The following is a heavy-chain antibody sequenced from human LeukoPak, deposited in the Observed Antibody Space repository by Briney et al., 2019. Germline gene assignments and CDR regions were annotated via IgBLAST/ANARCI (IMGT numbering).Heavy chain of an antibody. J-gene: IGHJ4*02. D-gene: IGHD2-8*02. Sequence: GGSLRLSCAASGITFSSYAMSWVRQAPGKGLEWVSTTGSSGVNRYYTDSVKGRFTISRDNSKNTLYLQMNSLRAEDTAVYYCVKCGRYSTGLYYFDDWGQGTLVTVSS. CDR1: GITFSSYA. CDR2: TGSSGVNR. CDR3: VKCGRYSTGLYYFDD. V-gene: IGHV3-23*01.